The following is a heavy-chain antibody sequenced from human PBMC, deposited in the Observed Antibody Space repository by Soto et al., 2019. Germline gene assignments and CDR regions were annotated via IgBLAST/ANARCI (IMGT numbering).Heavy chain of an antibody. V-gene: IGHV5-51*01. CDR1: GYSFTNYW. J-gene: IGHJ4*02. CDR3: ARCGTTSARRYYFDY. CDR2: ISPGDSDT. Sequence: GESLKISCKGSGYSFTNYWIGWVRQMPGKGLEWMGIISPGDSDTRYSPSFQGQVTISADKSISTAYLQWSSLKASDTAMYYCARCGTTSARRYYFDYWGQGTLVTVSS. D-gene: IGHD1-7*01.